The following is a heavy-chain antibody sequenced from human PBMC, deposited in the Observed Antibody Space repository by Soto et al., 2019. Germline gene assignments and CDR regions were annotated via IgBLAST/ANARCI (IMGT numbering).Heavy chain of an antibody. CDR1: GFTFSDYC. V-gene: IGHV3-11*01. CDR2: ISSSGDSI. J-gene: IGHJ4*02. CDR3: ARDVVPHFDS. D-gene: IGHD2-21*01. Sequence: QVQLVESGGGLVKPGGSLRLSCAASGFTFSDYCMSWIRQAPGKGLEWLSYISSSGDSIYYADSVKGRITISRDNAKNSLYLQMNSLTAEDTAVYSCARDVVPHFDSWGQGTLVTVST.